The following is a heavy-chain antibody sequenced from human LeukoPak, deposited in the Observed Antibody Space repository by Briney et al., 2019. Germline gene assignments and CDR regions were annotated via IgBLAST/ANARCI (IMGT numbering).Heavy chain of an antibody. J-gene: IGHJ4*02. CDR2: INPNSGGT. D-gene: IGHD2-2*01. Sequence: ASVKVSCKASGYTFTGYYMHWVRQAPGQGLEWMGWINPNSGGTNYAQKFQGKVTMTRDTSISTAYMELSRLRSDDTAVYYCARAGHCSRTSCYAYSVDYWGQGTLVTVSS. V-gene: IGHV1-2*02. CDR3: ARAGHCSRTSCYAYSVDY. CDR1: GYTFTGYY.